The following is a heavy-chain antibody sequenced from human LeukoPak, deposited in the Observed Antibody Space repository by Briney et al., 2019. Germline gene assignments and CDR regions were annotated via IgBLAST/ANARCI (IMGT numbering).Heavy chain of an antibody. V-gene: IGHV5-51*01. CDR3: ARADPRDGSGSSPFDY. J-gene: IGHJ4*02. D-gene: IGHD3-10*01. CDR2: IYPSDSDT. Sequence: GESLKISCKGSGYSFTSYWIGWVRQMPGKGLEWMGIIYPSDSDTRYSPSFQGQVTISADKSISTAYVQWSSLKASDTAMYYCARADPRDGSGSSPFDYWGQGTLVTVSS. CDR1: GYSFTSYW.